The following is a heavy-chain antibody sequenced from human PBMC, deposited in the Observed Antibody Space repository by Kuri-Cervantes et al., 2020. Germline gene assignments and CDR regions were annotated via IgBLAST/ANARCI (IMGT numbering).Heavy chain of an antibody. CDR1: GFTFSSYA. D-gene: IGHD3-9*01. CDR3: VREIIRYFDY. Sequence: GESLKISCAASGFTFSSYAMSWVRQAPGKGLEWVSAISGSGGSTYYADSVKGRFTISRDNSKNTLYLQMNSLRAEDTAVYYCVREIIRYFDYWGQGTLVTVSS. J-gene: IGHJ4*02. CDR2: ISGSGGST. V-gene: IGHV3-23*01.